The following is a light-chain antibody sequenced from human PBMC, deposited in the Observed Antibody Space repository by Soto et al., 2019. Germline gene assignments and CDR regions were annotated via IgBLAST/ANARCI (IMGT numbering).Light chain of an antibody. V-gene: IGKV1-39*01. CDR2: AAS. CDR3: QQSYSTPIT. CDR1: QSISSY. J-gene: IGKJ5*01. Sequence: DIQMTQSPSSLSTSVGDRLSITCRASQSISSYLNWYQQKPGKAPKLLIYAASSLQSGVPSRFSGSGSGTDFTLTISSLQPEDFATYYCQQSYSTPITFGQGTRLEIK.